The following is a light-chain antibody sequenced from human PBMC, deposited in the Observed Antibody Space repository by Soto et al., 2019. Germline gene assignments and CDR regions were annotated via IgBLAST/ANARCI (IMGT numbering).Light chain of an antibody. CDR3: QQYDSWPPLFT. CDR2: GTS. Sequence: EIIMTQSPATLSVSPGERATLSCRASQSVSSNLAWYRQRPGQAPRLLIYGTSTRATGIPDRFIGSGSGTKFTLTISSLQSEDFAVYYCQQYDSWPPLFTFGPGTKVDLK. V-gene: IGKV3-15*01. CDR1: QSVSSN. J-gene: IGKJ3*01.